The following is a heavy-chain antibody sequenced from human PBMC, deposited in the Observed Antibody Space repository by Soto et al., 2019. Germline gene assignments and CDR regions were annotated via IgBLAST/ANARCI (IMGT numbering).Heavy chain of an antibody. CDR2: ISSSGSTI. J-gene: IGHJ6*02. D-gene: IGHD1-26*01. Sequence: GGSLRLSCAASGFTFSSYEMNWVRHAPGKGLEWVSYISSSGSTIYYADSVKGRFTISRDNAKNSLYLQMNSLRAEDTAVYYCARESGLGGGSYSYYYYGMDVWGQGTTVTVSS. CDR1: GFTFSSYE. CDR3: ARESGLGGGSYSYYYYGMDV. V-gene: IGHV3-48*03.